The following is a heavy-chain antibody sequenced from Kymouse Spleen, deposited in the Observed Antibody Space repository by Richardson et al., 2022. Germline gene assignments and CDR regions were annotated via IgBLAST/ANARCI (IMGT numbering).Heavy chain of an antibody. CDR2: INHSGST. Sequence: QVQLQQWGAGLLKPSETLSLTCAVYGGSFSGYYWSWIRQPPGKGLEWIGEINHSGSTNYNPSLKSRVTISVDTSKNQFSLKLSSVTAADTAVYYCARGRVLRFLEWLLYLFRMDVWGQGTTVTVSS. V-gene: IGHV4-34*01. CDR3: ARGRVLRFLEWLLYLFRMDV. CDR1: GGSFSGYY. J-gene: IGHJ6*02. D-gene: IGHD3-3*01.